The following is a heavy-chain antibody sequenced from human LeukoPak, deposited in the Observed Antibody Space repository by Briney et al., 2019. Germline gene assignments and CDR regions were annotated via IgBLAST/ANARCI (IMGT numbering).Heavy chain of an antibody. CDR3: ARLADCSSSSCRSFDY. J-gene: IGHJ4*02. Sequence: ASVKVSCKASGYPFTGYYLHWVRQAPGQGLEWMGWINPNSGFTNYAQRFQGRVTTTRDTSISTAYMELSRLRSDDTAVYYCARLADCSSSSCRSFDYWGQGTLVTVSS. CDR1: GYPFTGYY. D-gene: IGHD2-2*01. CDR2: INPNSGFT. V-gene: IGHV1-2*02.